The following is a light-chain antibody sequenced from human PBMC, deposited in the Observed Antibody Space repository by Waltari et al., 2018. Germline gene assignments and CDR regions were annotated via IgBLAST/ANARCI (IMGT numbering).Light chain of an antibody. CDR3: AAWDDTLSAVL. V-gene: IGLV1-47*01. CDR2: RNN. CDR1: RPNIGTNY. Sequence: QSVLTQPPSASGTPGQRVTISCSGSRPNIGTNYVNWYQHLPGTTPKLLIYRNNQRPSGVPDRFSGSKSGTSASLAISGLRSEDEADYYCAAWDDTLSAVLFGGGTNLTVL. J-gene: IGLJ3*02.